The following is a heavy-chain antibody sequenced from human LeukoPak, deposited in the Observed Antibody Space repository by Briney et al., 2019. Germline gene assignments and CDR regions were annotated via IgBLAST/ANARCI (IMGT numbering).Heavy chain of an antibody. D-gene: IGHD3-22*01. V-gene: IGHV4-61*08. CDR1: GGSFSSGGYS. Sequence: SETLSLTCTVSGGSFSSGGYSWSWIRQHPGKGLEWIGCIYYSGSTNYNPSLKSRVTMSVDTSKNQFSLKLSSVTAADTAVYNCARDGHYYDSSGDAFDIWGQGTMVTVSS. J-gene: IGHJ3*02. CDR3: ARDGHYYDSSGDAFDI. CDR2: IYYSGST.